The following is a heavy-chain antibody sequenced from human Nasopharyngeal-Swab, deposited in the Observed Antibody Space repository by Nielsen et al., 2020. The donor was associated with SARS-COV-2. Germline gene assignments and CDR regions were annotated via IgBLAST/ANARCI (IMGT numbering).Heavy chain of an antibody. CDR2: INAGNGNT. V-gene: IGHV1-3*01. CDR3: AAYPMVRGVIKNWFDP. D-gene: IGHD3-10*01. J-gene: IGHJ5*02. CDR1: GYTFTSYA. Sequence: ASVKVSCKASGYTFTSYAMHWVRQAPGQRLEWMGWINAGNGNTKYSQKFQGRVTITRDTSASTAYMELSSLRSEDTAVYYCAAYPMVRGVIKNWFDPWGQGTLVTVSS.